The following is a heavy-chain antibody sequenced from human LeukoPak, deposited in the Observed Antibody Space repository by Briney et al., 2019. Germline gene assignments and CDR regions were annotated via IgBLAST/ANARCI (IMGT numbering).Heavy chain of an antibody. CDR3: ARGWASEAFDY. D-gene: IGHD3-16*01. Sequence: GGSLRLSCEASGFTFNTYSMNWARQAPGKGLEWVSSIDSSGGYMFYADSVKGRFIISRDNAKDSLYLQMNSLRAEDTAVYYCARGWASEAFDYWGQGTLVTVSS. CDR1: GFTFNTYS. J-gene: IGHJ4*02. V-gene: IGHV3-21*06. CDR2: IDSSGGYM.